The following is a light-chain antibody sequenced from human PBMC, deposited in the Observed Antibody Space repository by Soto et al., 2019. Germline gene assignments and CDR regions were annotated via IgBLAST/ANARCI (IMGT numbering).Light chain of an antibody. Sequence: EIVLTQSPGTLSLSPGERATLSCRASQTISSSDLAWYQQKPGQAPRLLIFGASSRAPDIPDRFSGSGSGTDFTLTISRLEPEDFGVYYCQLIANSPPKYTFGQGTKLEI. J-gene: IGKJ2*01. CDR3: QLIANSPPKYT. CDR1: QTISSSD. V-gene: IGKV3-20*01. CDR2: GAS.